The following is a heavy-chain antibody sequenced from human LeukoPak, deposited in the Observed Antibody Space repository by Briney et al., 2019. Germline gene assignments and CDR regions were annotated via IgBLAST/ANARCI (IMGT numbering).Heavy chain of an antibody. V-gene: IGHV4-39*07. Sequence: SETLSLTCTVSGGSIRSWNDYWGWIRQPPGKGLEYIGSIYYTGTTYYKSSLKSRVTISVDTSKNQFSLKLSSVTAADTAVYYCARVLDYYDSSGYACNWFDPWGQGTLVTVSS. CDR2: IYYTGTT. CDR1: GGSIRSWNDY. CDR3: ARVLDYYDSSGYACNWFDP. J-gene: IGHJ5*02. D-gene: IGHD3-22*01.